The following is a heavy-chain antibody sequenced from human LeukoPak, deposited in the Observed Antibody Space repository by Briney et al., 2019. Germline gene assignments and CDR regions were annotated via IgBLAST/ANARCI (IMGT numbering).Heavy chain of an antibody. CDR3: ARARLYCSGGSCYSITIDY. Sequence: ASVKVSCKAPGYTFTSYGISWVRQAPGQGLEWMGWISAYNGNTNYAQKLQGRVTMTTDTSTSTAYMELRSLRSDDTAVYYCARARLYCSGGSCYSITIDYWGQGTLVTVSS. J-gene: IGHJ4*02. V-gene: IGHV1-18*01. D-gene: IGHD2-15*01. CDR1: GYTFTSYG. CDR2: ISAYNGNT.